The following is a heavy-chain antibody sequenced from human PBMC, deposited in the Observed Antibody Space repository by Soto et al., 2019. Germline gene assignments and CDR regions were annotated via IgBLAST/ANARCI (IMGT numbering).Heavy chain of an antibody. D-gene: IGHD3-22*01. CDR2: INPNSGGT. CDR1: GYTFTGYY. Sequence: ASVKVSCKASGYTFTGYYMHWVRQAPGQGLEWMGWINPNSGGTNYAQKFQGWVTMTRDTSISTAYMELSRLRSDDTAVYYCARANQYYYDSSGYLNAFDIWGKGTXVTVSS. J-gene: IGHJ3*02. V-gene: IGHV1-2*04. CDR3: ARANQYYYDSSGYLNAFDI.